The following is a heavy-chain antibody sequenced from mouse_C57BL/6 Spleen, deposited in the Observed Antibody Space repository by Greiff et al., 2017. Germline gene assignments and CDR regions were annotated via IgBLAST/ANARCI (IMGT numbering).Heavy chain of an antibody. V-gene: IGHV1-64*01. J-gene: IGHJ2*01. CDR3: ARGGDDDGRD. CDR1: GYTFTSYW. D-gene: IGHD2-4*01. Sequence: QVQLQQPGAELVKPGASVKLSCKASGYTFTSYWMHWVKQRPGQGLEWIGLIHPNSGSTNYNEKFKLTATLTVVKSSSTAYMQLSSLTSEDAVVYYGARGGDDDGRDWGQGTTLTVSA. CDR2: IHPNSGST.